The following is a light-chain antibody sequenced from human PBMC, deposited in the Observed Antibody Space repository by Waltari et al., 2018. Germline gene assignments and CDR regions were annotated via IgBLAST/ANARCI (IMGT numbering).Light chain of an antibody. CDR2: EVS. Sequence: QSALTQPPSASGSPGQSVTISCTGTSSDVGSYNRVSWYQQPPGTAPKLMIYEVSYRPSGVPDRFSGSKSGNTASLTISGLQAEDEADYYCSSYTSSNSVVFGGGTNLTVL. V-gene: IGLV2-18*02. J-gene: IGLJ2*01. CDR3: SSYTSSNSVV. CDR1: SSDVGSYNR.